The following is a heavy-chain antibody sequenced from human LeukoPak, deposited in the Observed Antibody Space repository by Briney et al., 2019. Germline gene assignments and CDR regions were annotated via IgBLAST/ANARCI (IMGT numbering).Heavy chain of an antibody. CDR3: ARIASGGDCYSNAFDI. D-gene: IGHD2-21*02. CDR2: IDWDDDK. Sequence: SGPTLVNPTQTLTLTRTFSGFSLSTSGMCVSWIRQPPGKALEWLALIDWDDDKYYSTSLKTRLTISKDTSKNQVVLTMTNMDPVDTATYYCARIASGGDCYSNAFDIWGQGTMVTVSS. CDR1: GFSLSTSGMC. V-gene: IGHV2-70*01. J-gene: IGHJ3*02.